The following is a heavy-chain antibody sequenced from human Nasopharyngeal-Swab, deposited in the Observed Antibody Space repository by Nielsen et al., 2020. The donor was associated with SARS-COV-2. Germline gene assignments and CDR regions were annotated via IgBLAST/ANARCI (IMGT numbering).Heavy chain of an antibody. CDR2: IYYSGST. Sequence: SETLSLTCTVSGGSISSSRYYWGWIRQPPGKGLEWIGSIYYSGSTYYNPSLKSRVTISVDTSKNQFSLKLSSVTAADTAVYYCARVGPSSDYFDYWGQGTLVTVSS. CDR1: GGSISSSRYY. J-gene: IGHJ4*02. CDR3: ARVGPSSDYFDY. V-gene: IGHV4-39*01. D-gene: IGHD6-6*01.